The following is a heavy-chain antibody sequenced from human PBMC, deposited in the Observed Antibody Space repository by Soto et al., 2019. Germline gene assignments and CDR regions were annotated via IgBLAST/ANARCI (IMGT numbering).Heavy chain of an antibody. CDR1: GGSSSSTCDY. CDR2: IHYSGST. Sequence: CAVSGGSSSSTCDYRGWIRQPQGKGLEWIGSIHYSGSTYYNPSLKSRVTISVDTSKNQFSLKLSSVTAADTAVYYCATSSSPNLYYYYRLDVRCQATTVT. J-gene: IGHJ6*02. CDR3: ATSSSPNLYYYYRLDV. D-gene: IGHD6-13*01. V-gene: IGHV4-39*01.